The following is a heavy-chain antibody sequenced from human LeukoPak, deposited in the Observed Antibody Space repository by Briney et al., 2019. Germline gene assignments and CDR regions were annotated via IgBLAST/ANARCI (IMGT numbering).Heavy chain of an antibody. CDR3: AFSSGSGTYLFDY. D-gene: IGHD3-10*01. CDR2: FNPSGGST. V-gene: IGHV1-46*01. CDR1: GNTFTIYY. Sequence: ASVKVSCKASGNTFTIYYIHWVRQAPGQGLEWMGIFNPSGGSTSYAQNFQGRVTMTKDTSTSTVYMELSSLRSEDTAVYYCAFSSGSGTYLFDYWGQGTLVTVSP. J-gene: IGHJ4*02.